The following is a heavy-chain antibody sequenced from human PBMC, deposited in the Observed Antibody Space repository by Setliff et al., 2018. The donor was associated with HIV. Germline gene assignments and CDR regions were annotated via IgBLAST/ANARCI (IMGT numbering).Heavy chain of an antibody. CDR2: IFYTGTT. V-gene: IGHV4-59*01. CDR3: ARDRPPSTVDMLGAFDR. CDR1: HGSISPFY. Sequence: LSLTCTVSHGSISPFYWSWMRQPPGKGLEWIGYIFYTGTTKYTPSLKSRVSMSVDMSKNQLSLKLKSVTAADTAVYYCARDRPPSTVDMLGAFDRWGQGTKVTVSS. J-gene: IGHJ3*02. D-gene: IGHD4-17*01.